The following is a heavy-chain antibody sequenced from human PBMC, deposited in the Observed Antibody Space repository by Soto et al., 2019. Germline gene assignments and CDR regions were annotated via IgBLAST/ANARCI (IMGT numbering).Heavy chain of an antibody. Sequence: EVQLLESGGGLVQPGESLRLSCAASGFTFSSHAMPWVRQAPGKGLEWVSLISGSGSNTFYADSVKGRFTISRDNSKNTLELQMNGLGAEGTAVYCCAKVHGPVGWGQGTLVTVSS. CDR1: GFTFSSHA. D-gene: IGHD1-26*01. V-gene: IGHV3-23*01. CDR2: ISGSGSNT. CDR3: AKVHGPVG. J-gene: IGHJ4*02.